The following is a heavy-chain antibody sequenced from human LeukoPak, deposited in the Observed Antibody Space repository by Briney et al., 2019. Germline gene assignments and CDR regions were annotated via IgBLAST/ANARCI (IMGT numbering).Heavy chain of an antibody. CDR1: GGTFSSYA. CDR2: IIPIFGTA. V-gene: IGHV1-69*05. D-gene: IGHD2-2*02. Sequence: ASVKVSCKASGGTFSSYAISWVRQAPGQGLEWMGGIIPIFGTANYAQKFQGRVTITTDESTSTAYMELSSLRSEDTAVYYCAGNNFSSTSCYTRDYYYMDVWGKGTTGTVSS. CDR3: AGNNFSSTSCYTRDYYYMDV. J-gene: IGHJ6*03.